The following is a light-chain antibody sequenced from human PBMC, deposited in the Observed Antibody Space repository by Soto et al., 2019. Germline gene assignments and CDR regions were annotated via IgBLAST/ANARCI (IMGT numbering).Light chain of an antibody. CDR1: QSVSSSY. Sequence: EIVLTQPPGTLSLSPGERATLSCRASQSVSSSYLAWYQQKPGQAPRLLIYGASSRATGIPDRFSGSGSGTDFTLTISRLEPEDFAVYYCQQYGSSPPTFGQGTKVGI. CDR2: GAS. V-gene: IGKV3-20*01. J-gene: IGKJ1*01. CDR3: QQYGSSPPT.